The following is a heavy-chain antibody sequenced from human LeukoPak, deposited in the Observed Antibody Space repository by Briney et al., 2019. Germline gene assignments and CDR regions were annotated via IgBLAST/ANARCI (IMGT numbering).Heavy chain of an antibody. Sequence: GGSLRLSCAASGFTFSSYSMNWVRQAPGKGLEWVSSISSSSSYIYYADSVKGRFTISRDNPKNTLYLQMNSLRAEDTAAHYCVKNFWSDRYYFYYMDVWGKGTTVTVSS. CDR1: GFTFSSYS. V-gene: IGHV3-21*04. J-gene: IGHJ6*03. CDR3: VKNFWSDRYYFYYMDV. CDR2: ISSSSSYI. D-gene: IGHD3-3*01.